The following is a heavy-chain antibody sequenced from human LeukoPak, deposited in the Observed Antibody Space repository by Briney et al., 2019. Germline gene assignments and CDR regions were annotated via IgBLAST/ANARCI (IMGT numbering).Heavy chain of an antibody. CDR1: GGSISSSSYY. CDR2: IYYSGST. CDR3: ARSPAGGGYDFWHFDY. D-gene: IGHD3-3*01. Sequence: PSETLSLTCTVSGGSISSSSYYWGWIRQPPGKGLEWIGSIYYSGSTYYNPSLKSRVTISVDTSKNQFSLKLSSVTAADTAVYYCARSPAGGGYDFWHFDYWGQGTLVTVSS. J-gene: IGHJ4*02. V-gene: IGHV4-39*01.